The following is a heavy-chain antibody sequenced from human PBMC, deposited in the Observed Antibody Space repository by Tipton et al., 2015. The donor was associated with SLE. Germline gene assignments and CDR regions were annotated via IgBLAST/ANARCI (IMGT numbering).Heavy chain of an antibody. CDR2: FYHGGNT. D-gene: IGHD5-18*01. V-gene: IGHV4-38-2*01. J-gene: IGHJ5*02. Sequence: TLSLTCAVSGYSISSGYYWGWIRQPPGKGLEWIGCFYHGGNTYYNPSLKSRATISVDTSKNQFSLRLTSVIAADTAVYYCARLHGYSYGLNWFDPWGQGTLISVSS. CDR1: GYSISSGYY. CDR3: ARLHGYSYGLNWFDP.